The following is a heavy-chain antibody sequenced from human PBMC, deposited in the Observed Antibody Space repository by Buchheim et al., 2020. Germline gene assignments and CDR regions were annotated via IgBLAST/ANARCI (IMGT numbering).Heavy chain of an antibody. CDR2: ISGSGGST. D-gene: IGHD4-17*01. CDR1: GLTFRNAW. V-gene: IGHV3-23*04. J-gene: IGHJ4*02. Sequence: KLVESGGGLVKSGGSLRLSCAASGLTFRNAWMTWVRQAPGKGLEWVSAISGSGGSTYYADSVKGRFTISRDNSKNTLYLQMNSLRAEDTAVYYCAKSYGDEFDYWGQGTL. CDR3: AKSYGDEFDY.